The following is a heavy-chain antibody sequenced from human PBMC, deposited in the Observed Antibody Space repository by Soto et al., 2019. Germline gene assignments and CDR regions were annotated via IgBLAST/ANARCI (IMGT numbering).Heavy chain of an antibody. CDR2: IVPIYRTA. CDR1: GGTFSSYR. J-gene: IGHJ4*02. Sequence: SVKVSCKASGGTFSSYRINWVRQAPGQGLEWVGGIVPIYRTADYAQKFQGRVTITADESARTAYMELRSLKSQDTAVYYCARDSGAKLSSSWGQGTLVT. CDR3: ARDSGAKLSSS. V-gene: IGHV1-69*13. D-gene: IGHD6-13*01.